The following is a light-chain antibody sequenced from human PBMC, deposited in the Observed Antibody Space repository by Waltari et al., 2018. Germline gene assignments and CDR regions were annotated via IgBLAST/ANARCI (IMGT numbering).Light chain of an antibody. Sequence: DFQMTQSPSSLSASVGDRVTITCRASQYISTYLNWYQQKPGKGPKLLIYAASTLQSGVPSRFSCSGSGTDFTFTISSLQLEDVATYYCQQSYDTPRTFGQGTKVEVK. CDR1: QYISTY. J-gene: IGKJ1*01. CDR3: QQSYDTPRT. CDR2: AAS. V-gene: IGKV1-39*01.